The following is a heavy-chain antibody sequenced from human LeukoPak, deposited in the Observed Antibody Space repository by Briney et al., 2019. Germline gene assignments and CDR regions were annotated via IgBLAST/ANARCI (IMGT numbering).Heavy chain of an antibody. D-gene: IGHD2-2*01. V-gene: IGHV7-4-1*02. CDR2: INTNTGNP. CDR3: AKKKGYCSSTSCYGMDV. Sequence: RVASVKVSCKASGYTFTSYAMNWVRQAPGQGLEWMGWINTNTGNPTYAQGFTGRFVFSLDTSVSTAYLQISSLKAEDTAVYYCAKKKGYCSSTSCYGMDVWGQGTTVTVSS. CDR1: GYTFTSYA. J-gene: IGHJ6*02.